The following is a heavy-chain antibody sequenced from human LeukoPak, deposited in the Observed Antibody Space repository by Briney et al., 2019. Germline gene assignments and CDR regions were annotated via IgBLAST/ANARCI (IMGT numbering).Heavy chain of an antibody. CDR3: AREYCSGTSCYGYFDY. Sequence: GGFLRLSCATSGFTFSSYWMSWVRRAPGKGLEWVANIKQDGSQIFYVDSVKGRFTISRDTAKNSLSLQMNSLRAEDTAVYYCAREYCSGTSCYGYFDYWGQGTLVTVSS. J-gene: IGHJ4*02. D-gene: IGHD2-2*01. V-gene: IGHV3-7*01. CDR1: GFTFSSYW. CDR2: IKQDGSQI.